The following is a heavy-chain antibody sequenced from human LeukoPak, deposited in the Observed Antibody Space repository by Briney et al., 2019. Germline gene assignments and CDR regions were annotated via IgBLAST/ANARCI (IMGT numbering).Heavy chain of an antibody. V-gene: IGHV3-48*04. J-gene: IGHJ4*02. CDR2: ISSSGSTI. CDR1: GFTFSSYA. CDR3: ARDLFGYSSGHHY. D-gene: IGHD6-19*01. Sequence: PGGSLRLSCAASGFTFSSYAMSWVRQAPGKGLEWVSYISSSGSTIYYADSVKGRFTISRDNAKNSLYLQMNSLRAEDTAVYYCARDLFGYSSGHHYWGQGTLVTVSS.